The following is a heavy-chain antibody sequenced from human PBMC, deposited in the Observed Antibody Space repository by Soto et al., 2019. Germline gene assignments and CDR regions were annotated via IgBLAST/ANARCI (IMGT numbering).Heavy chain of an antibody. CDR3: AKHERGYHGSENYGWFDP. Sequence: PGGSLRLSCAASGFTFSDYAMGWVRQAPGKGLQWVSSIKSSGDSTYYADSVKGRFTISRDNSKNTLYLQMNSLRAEDTAVYHCAKHERGYHGSENYGWFDPCGEGTLVTVSS. V-gene: IGHV3-23*01. CDR1: GFTFSDYA. D-gene: IGHD1-1*01. CDR2: IKSSGDST. J-gene: IGHJ5*02.